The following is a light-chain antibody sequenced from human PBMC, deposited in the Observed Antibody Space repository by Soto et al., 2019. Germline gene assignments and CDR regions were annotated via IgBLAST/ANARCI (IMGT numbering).Light chain of an antibody. V-gene: IGKV2D-29*01. CDR3: MQSIQPPPLT. J-gene: IGKJ3*01. CDR2: EVS. Sequence: DVVMNQTTHSLSVTPGQPASISDQSSQRLLLSDGKTYLYWYLQKPGQPPQLVIYEVSNRFSGVSAWFSGSGSGTYSTLKISRVEAGDVAIYYCMQSIQPPPLTFDPLKKVDI. CDR1: QRLLLSDGKTY.